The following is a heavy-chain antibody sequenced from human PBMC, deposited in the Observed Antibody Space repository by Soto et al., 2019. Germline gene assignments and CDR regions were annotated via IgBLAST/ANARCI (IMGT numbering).Heavy chain of an antibody. D-gene: IGHD3-3*01. CDR2: IYYSGST. V-gene: IGHV4-59*01. CDR3: ARDLRSYDPWSASLGPYGMDV. Sequence: SETLSLTCTVSGGSISSYYWSWIRQPPGKGLEWIGYIYYSGSTNYNPSLKSRVTISVDTSKNQFSLKLSSVTAADTAVYYCARDLRSYDPWSASLGPYGMDVWGQGTTVTVSS. J-gene: IGHJ6*02. CDR1: GGSISSYY.